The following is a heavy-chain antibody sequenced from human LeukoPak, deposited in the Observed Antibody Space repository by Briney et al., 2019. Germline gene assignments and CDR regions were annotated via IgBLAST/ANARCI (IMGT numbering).Heavy chain of an antibody. CDR1: GFTFSSYW. J-gene: IGHJ4*02. Sequence: GGSLRLSCAASGFTFSSYWMHWVRQAPGKGLVWVSRINTDGSSTSYADSVKGRFTISRDNAKNTLYLQMNSLRAEDTAVYYCARGIGDRAAFDYWGQGTLVTVSS. V-gene: IGHV3-74*01. D-gene: IGHD2-21*02. CDR2: INTDGSST. CDR3: ARGIGDRAAFDY.